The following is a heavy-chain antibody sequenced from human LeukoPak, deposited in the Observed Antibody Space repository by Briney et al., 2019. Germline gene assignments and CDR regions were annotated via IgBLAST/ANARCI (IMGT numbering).Heavy chain of an antibody. CDR3: ATERNWVFDY. CDR1: GFTFSSYA. V-gene: IGHV3-23*01. CDR2: ITGSGGST. J-gene: IGHJ4*02. D-gene: IGHD7-27*01. Sequence: GGSLRLSCAASGFTFSSYAMGWVRQAPGKGLEWVSAITGSGGSTYYADSVKGRFTISRDNSKNTLYVQMNSLRAEDTAVYYCATERNWVFDYWGQGTLVTVSS.